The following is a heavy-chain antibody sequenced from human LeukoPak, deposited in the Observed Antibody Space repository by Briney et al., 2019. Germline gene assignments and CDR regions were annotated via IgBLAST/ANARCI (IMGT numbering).Heavy chain of an antibody. CDR3: AKATSSWHEFDY. V-gene: IGHV3-43D*03. D-gene: IGHD6-13*01. J-gene: IGHJ4*02. CDR2: ITWDADST. Sequence: GGPLRLSCAASGSGFTFNNYWMHWVRQAPGKGLEWVSLITWDADSTYYADSVKGRFTISRDNSKNSLYLQMNSLRAEDTALYYCAKATSSWHEFDYWGQGTLVTVSS. CDR1: GSGFTFNNYW.